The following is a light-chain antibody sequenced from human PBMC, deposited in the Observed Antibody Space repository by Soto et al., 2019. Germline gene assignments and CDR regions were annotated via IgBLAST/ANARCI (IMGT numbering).Light chain of an antibody. J-gene: IGKJ4*01. Sequence: DIVMTQSPESLAVSLSERATINCKSSQSVFYSSNHKNYLTWYQQKPGQPPKLLIHWASTRESGVPDRFSGSGSETDFTLTISSLQAEDVAVYYCQQYYSLPLTFGGGTKVEIK. CDR2: WAS. CDR1: QSVFYSSNHKNY. V-gene: IGKV4-1*01. CDR3: QQYYSLPLT.